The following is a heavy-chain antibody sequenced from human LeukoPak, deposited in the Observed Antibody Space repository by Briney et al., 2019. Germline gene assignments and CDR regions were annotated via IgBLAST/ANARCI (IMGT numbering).Heavy chain of an antibody. J-gene: IGHJ4*02. Sequence: PSETLSLTCTVSGGSISSYYWSWIRQPPGKGLEWIGYIYYSGSTNYNPSLKSRVTISVDTSKNQFSLKLSSVTAADTAVYCCAREAYYGGIDYWGQGTLVTVCS. V-gene: IGHV4-59*01. CDR1: GGSISSYY. CDR2: IYYSGST. D-gene: IGHD4-23*01. CDR3: AREAYYGGIDY.